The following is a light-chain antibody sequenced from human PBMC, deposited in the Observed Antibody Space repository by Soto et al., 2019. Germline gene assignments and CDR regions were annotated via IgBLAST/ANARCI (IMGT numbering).Light chain of an antibody. CDR1: KSLLYSDGKTF. CDR2: EVS. V-gene: IGKV2-30*01. CDR3: MQGAHWPIT. Sequence: EVGMTQCRLYRPVSVGQPASIFCRSSKSLLYSDGKTFLTWFHQRPGPAPRRLIYEVSNRDSGVPDRFRVIVSGTDLTMKLCRVEAEDGGVYYGMQGAHWPITFAQGTRL. J-gene: IGKJ5*01.